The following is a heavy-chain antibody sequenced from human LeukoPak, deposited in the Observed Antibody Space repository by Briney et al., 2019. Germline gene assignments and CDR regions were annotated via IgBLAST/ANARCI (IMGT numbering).Heavy chain of an antibody. D-gene: IGHD3-9*01. J-gene: IGHJ6*02. CDR2: VHPSEGT. CDR1: GGSVSHSNW. Sequence: PSGTLSLTCAVSGGSVSHSNWWTWVRQSPGKGLEWIGEVHPSEGTNYNPSLKSRVTISLDKSKNQFSLELNSVTAADTAVYYCARVGYDILTGYYEYYYYYGMDVWGQGTTVTVSS. CDR3: ARVGYDILTGYYEYYYYYGMDV. V-gene: IGHV4-4*02.